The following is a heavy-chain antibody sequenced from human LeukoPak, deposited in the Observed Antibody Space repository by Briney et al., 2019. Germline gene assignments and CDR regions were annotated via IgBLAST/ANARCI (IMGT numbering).Heavy chain of an antibody. CDR2: IKWNVGST. J-gene: IGHJ4*02. D-gene: IGHD4-23*01. Sequence: PSGGSLRLSCAASGFTFDDYGMSWVRQAPGKGLEWVSGIKWNVGSTGYADSEKGRFTISRDNTKNTLSLQMNSLRAEDSAVYYCARDFDSGNSLYFDYWGQGTLVTVSS. V-gene: IGHV3-20*04. CDR3: ARDFDSGNSLYFDY. CDR1: GFTFDDYG.